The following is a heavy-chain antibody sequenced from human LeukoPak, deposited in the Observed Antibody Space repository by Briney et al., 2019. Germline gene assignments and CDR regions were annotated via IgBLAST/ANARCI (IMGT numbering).Heavy chain of an antibody. Sequence: ASVKASCKASGYTFTGYYMHWVRQAPGQGLEWMGWINPNSGGTNYAQKFQGRVTMTRDTSISTAYMELSRLRSDDTAVYYCAREEIVVVTADNWFDPWGQGTLVTVSS. CDR2: INPNSGGT. CDR1: GYTFTGYY. J-gene: IGHJ5*02. CDR3: AREEIVVVTADNWFDP. D-gene: IGHD2-21*02. V-gene: IGHV1-2*02.